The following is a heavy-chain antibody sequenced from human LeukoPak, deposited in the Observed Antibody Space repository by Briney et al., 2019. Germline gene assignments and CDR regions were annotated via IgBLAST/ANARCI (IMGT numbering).Heavy chain of an antibody. CDR1: GGSISSGSYY. V-gene: IGHV4-61*02. D-gene: IGHD3-22*01. J-gene: IGHJ4*02. Sequence: PSETLSLTCTVSGGSISSGSYYWSWIRQPAGKGLEWIGRIYTSGSTNYNPSLKSRVTISVDTSKNQFSLKLSSVTAADTAVYYCAREVGYYYDSSGYNYWGQGTLVTVSS. CDR2: IYTSGST. CDR3: AREVGYYYDSSGYNY.